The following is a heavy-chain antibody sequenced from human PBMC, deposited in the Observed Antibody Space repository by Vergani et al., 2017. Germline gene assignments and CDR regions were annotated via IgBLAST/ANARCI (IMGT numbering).Heavy chain of an antibody. CDR1: GYTFTSYD. J-gene: IGHJ4*02. CDR2: MNPNSGNT. D-gene: IGHD3-22*01. V-gene: IGHV1-8*01. Sequence: QVQLVQSGAEVKTPGASVKVSCKASGYTFTSYDINWVRQATGQGLEWMGWMNPNSGNTGYAQKFQGRVTMTRNTSISTAYMELSSLRSEETAVYYCADAAPKYYYDSSGYCFDYWGQGTLVTVSS. CDR3: ADAAPKYYYDSSGYCFDY.